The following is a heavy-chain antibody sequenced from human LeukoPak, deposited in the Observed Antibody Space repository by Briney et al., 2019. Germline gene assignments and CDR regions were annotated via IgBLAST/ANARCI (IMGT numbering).Heavy chain of an antibody. CDR2: INHNGNVN. V-gene: IGHV3-7*03. J-gene: IGHJ6*02. Sequence: GGSLRLSCAASGFTFSSYWMNWARQAPGKGLEWVASINHNGNVNYYVDSEKGRFTISRDNAKNSLYLQMSNLRAEDTAVYFCARGGGLDDWGQGATVTVSS. CDR1: GFTFSSYW. D-gene: IGHD3-16*01. CDR3: ARGGGLDD.